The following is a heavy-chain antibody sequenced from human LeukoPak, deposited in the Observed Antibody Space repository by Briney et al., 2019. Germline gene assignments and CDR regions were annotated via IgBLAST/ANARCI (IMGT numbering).Heavy chain of an antibody. J-gene: IGHJ6*03. CDR2: ISSSSSYI. CDR3: ARVMSIAAAGTWYYYYYMDV. V-gene: IGHV3-21*01. CDR1: GFTFSSYS. D-gene: IGHD6-13*01. Sequence: PGGSLRLSCAASGFTFSSYSMNWVRQAPGKGLEWVSSISSSSSYIYYADSVKGRFTISRDDAKNSLYLQMNSLRAEDTAVYYCARVMSIAAAGTWYYYYYMDVWGKGTTVTVSS.